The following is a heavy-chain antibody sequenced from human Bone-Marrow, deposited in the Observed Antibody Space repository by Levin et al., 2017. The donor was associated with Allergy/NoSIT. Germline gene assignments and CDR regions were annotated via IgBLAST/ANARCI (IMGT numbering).Heavy chain of an antibody. CDR2: ISSSSSYI. CDR1: GFTFSSYS. J-gene: IGHJ3*02. Sequence: LSLTCAASGFTFSSYSMNWVRQAPGKGLEWVSSISSSSSYIYYADSVKGRFTISRDNAKNALYLQMNSLRAEDTAVYYCARQYYYNSGGYYGDAFDIWGQGTMVTVSS. V-gene: IGHV3-21*01. D-gene: IGHD3-22*01. CDR3: ARQYYYNSGGYYGDAFDI.